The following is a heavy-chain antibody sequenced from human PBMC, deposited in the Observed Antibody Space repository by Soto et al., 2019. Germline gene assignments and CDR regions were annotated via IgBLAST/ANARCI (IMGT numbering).Heavy chain of an antibody. V-gene: IGHV3-30*18. CDR3: AKIPGGRGNIAASIDY. CDR2: ISYDGSNK. D-gene: IGHD6-6*01. J-gene: IGHJ4*02. CDR1: GFTFSSYG. Sequence: GGSLRLSCAASGFTFSSYGMHWVRQAPGKGLEWVAVISYDGSNKYYADSVKGRFTISRDNSKNTLYLQMNSLRAEDTAVYYCAKIPGGRGNIAASIDYWGQGTLVTVSS.